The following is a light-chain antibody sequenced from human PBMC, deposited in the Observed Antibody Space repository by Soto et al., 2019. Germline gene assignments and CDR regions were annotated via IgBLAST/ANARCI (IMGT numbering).Light chain of an antibody. V-gene: IGKV1-17*01. CDR2: AAS. Sequence: DIQMTQSPSSLSASVGDRVTITCRASQGIRNDVGWYQQKAGKAHKHLISAASNLQRGVASRFSGSGSGTEFTLTLSILQPEYCATYYCLQHNSYPRTFGQGAKLEIK. CDR3: LQHNSYPRT. CDR1: QGIRND. J-gene: IGKJ2*02.